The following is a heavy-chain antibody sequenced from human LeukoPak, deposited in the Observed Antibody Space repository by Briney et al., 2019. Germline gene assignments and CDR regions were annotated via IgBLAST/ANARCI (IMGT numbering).Heavy chain of an antibody. J-gene: IGHJ4*02. CDR1: GDSVRNDFYY. CDR3: TRHNAPRRVGFDF. CDR2: LSHAGNT. Sequence: PSETLSLTCSVSGDSVRNDFYYWGWIRQPPGKGLEWVACLSHAGNTWYNPSLESRLSISVDTSKNQFSLKFSSVTAADTALYWCTRHNAPRRVGFDFWGQGILVTVSS. D-gene: IGHD2-2*01. V-gene: IGHV4-39*01.